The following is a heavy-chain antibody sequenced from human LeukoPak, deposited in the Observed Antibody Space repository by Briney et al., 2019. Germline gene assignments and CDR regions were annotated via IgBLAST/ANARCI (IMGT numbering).Heavy chain of an antibody. CDR1: GGTFSSYA. Sequence: SVKVSCKASGGTFSSYAISWVRQAPGQGLEWMGRIIPILGIANYAQKFQGRVTITADKSTSTAYMELSSLRSEDTAVYYCASMGELRVDYLDYWGQGTLVTVSS. D-gene: IGHD3-16*01. CDR3: ASMGELRVDYLDY. J-gene: IGHJ4*02. CDR2: IIPILGIA. V-gene: IGHV1-69*04.